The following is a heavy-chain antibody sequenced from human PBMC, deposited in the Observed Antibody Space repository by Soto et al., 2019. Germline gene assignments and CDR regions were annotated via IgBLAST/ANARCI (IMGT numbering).Heavy chain of an antibody. CDR1: GFTFSSYS. CDR3: AKKGWEPLGEDAFDI. CDR2: ISSSSSYI. D-gene: IGHD1-26*01. Sequence: EVQLVESGGGLVKPGGSLRLSCAASGFTFSSYSMNWVRQAPGKGLEWVSSISSSSSYIYYADSVKGRFTISRDNSKNTLYLQMNSLRAEDTAVYYCAKKGWEPLGEDAFDIWGQGTMVTVSS. V-gene: IGHV3-21*04. J-gene: IGHJ3*02.